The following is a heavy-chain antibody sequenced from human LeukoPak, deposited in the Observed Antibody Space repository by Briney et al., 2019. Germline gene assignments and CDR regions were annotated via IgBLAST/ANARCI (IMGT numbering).Heavy chain of an antibody. CDR2: ISWNSGDI. D-gene: IGHD7-27*01. J-gene: IGHJ4*02. CDR3: ARDRDENWGLSDFDS. V-gene: IGHV3-9*01. Sequence: GRSLRLSCTVCGFTFTDHAMQWVRQAPGQGRVGVAAISWNSGDIGYADAVKGRFTISRDNAKNSLFLQMNSLKVDDTAFYYGARDRDENWGLSDFDSWGRGTLVTVSS. CDR1: GFTFTDHA.